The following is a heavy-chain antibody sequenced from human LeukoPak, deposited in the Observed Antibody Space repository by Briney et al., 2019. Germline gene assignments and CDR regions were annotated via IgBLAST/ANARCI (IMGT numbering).Heavy chain of an antibody. J-gene: IGHJ4*02. Sequence: PGGSLRLSCAASGFTFTSYAMNWVRQAPGKGPEWVSAISSTGGTAYYADSVKGRFTISRDNSKNTLYLQMNSLRGEDTAVYYCAKDSLRERIVGSTTRGVNDYWGQGTLVTVSS. CDR2: ISSTGGTA. D-gene: IGHD1-26*01. CDR1: GFTFTSYA. V-gene: IGHV3-23*01. CDR3: AKDSLRERIVGSTTRGVNDY.